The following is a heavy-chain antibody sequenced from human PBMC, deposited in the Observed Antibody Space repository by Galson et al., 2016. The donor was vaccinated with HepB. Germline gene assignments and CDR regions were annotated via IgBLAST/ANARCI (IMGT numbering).Heavy chain of an antibody. CDR1: GFDFSDHA. D-gene: IGHD3-16*02. Sequence: SLRLSCAGSGFDFSDHAIHWVRQVPGKGLEWVSGISWNSASIGYADSVKGRFTVSRDNGRNLLFLQMNSLRTEDTAFHYCARALVGWGGSYPPGGGSLDLWGQGTMVAVS. J-gene: IGHJ3*01. CDR3: ARALVGWGGSYPPGGGSLDL. CDR2: ISWNSASI. V-gene: IGHV3-9*01.